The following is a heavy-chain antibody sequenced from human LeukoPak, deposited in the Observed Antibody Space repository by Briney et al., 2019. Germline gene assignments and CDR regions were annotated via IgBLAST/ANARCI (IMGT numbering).Heavy chain of an antibody. CDR2: LSAGGDNT. CDR1: GFTFSSYS. V-gene: IGHV3-23*01. D-gene: IGHD3-10*01. J-gene: IGHJ4*02. CDR3: AKDTDSGSYAPFDY. Sequence: GGSLRLSCAASGFTFSSYSMSWVRQAPGEGLEWVSGLSAGGDNTYYAHSVKGRFTISRDNSENTLYLQMNSLRVEDTAVYYCAKDTDSGSYAPFDYWGQGTLVTVSS.